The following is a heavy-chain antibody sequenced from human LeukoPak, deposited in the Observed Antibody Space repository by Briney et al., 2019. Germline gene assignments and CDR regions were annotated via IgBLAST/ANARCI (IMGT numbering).Heavy chain of an antibody. CDR1: GDSVSSNSAA. CDR3: ARAVYYGSGSRGYFDY. J-gene: IGHJ4*02. D-gene: IGHD3-10*01. CDR2: TYYRSKWYN. Sequence: SQTLSLTCAISGDSVSSNSAAWSWIRQSPSRGLEWLGRTYYRSKWYNDYAVSVKSRITINPDTSKNQFSLQLNSVTPEDTAVYYCARAVYYGSGSRGYFDYWGQGTLVTVSS. V-gene: IGHV6-1*01.